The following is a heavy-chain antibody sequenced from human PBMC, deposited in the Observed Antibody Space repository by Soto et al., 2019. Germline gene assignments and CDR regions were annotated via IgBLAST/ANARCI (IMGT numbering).Heavy chain of an antibody. CDR3: ARDLTFDHYYGMDV. Sequence: SVKVSCKASGGTFSSYAISWVRQAPGQGLEWMGGIIPIFGTANYAQKFQGRVTITADESTSTAYMELSSLRAEDTAVYYCARDLTFDHYYGMDVWGQGTTVTVSS. D-gene: IGHD3-9*01. V-gene: IGHV1-69*13. J-gene: IGHJ6*02. CDR2: IIPIFGTA. CDR1: GGTFSSYA.